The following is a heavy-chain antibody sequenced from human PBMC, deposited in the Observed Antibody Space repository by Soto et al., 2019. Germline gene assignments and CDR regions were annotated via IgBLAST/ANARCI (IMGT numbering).Heavy chain of an antibody. CDR2: IVPIYGTA. CDR3: ATDCSSTSCPDYYYGMDV. Sequence: QVQLVQSGAEVKKPGSSVKVSCKASGGTFSSYAISWVRQAPGQGLEWMGGIVPIYGTANYAQKFQGTVTIPADEYTSTAYMELSSLRSADTAVYYCATDCSSTSCPDYYYGMDVWGQGTTVTVSS. D-gene: IGHD2-2*01. J-gene: IGHJ6*02. CDR1: GGTFSSYA. V-gene: IGHV1-69*01.